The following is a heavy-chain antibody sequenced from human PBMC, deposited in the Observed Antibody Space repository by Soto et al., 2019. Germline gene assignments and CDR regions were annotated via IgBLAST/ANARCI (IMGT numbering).Heavy chain of an antibody. V-gene: IGHV5-10-1*01. CDR3: ARRRHSSSWNYYYYGMDG. J-gene: IGHJ6*02. Sequence: VHQKTGKGLEWMGRIDPRDSYTNYSPSFQGHVTISADKSISTAYLQWSSLKASDTAMYYCARRRHSSSWNYYYYGMDGRGQGTTVTVSS. D-gene: IGHD6-13*01. CDR2: IDPRDSYT.